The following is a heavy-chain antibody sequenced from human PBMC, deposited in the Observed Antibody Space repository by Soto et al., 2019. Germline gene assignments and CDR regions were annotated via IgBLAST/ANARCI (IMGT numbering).Heavy chain of an antibody. V-gene: IGHV1-69*12. CDR1: GDTFSSYA. CDR3: ATLTV. J-gene: IGHJ6*02. Sequence: QVQLVQSGAEVKRPGSSVKVSCKASGDTFSSYAFSWVRQAPGQGLEWMGGIIPIFGKTNYAQKFQGRVTITADESTSTAYMELSSLISDSTAVYYCATLTVWGQGTTVTVSS. CDR2: IIPIFGKT.